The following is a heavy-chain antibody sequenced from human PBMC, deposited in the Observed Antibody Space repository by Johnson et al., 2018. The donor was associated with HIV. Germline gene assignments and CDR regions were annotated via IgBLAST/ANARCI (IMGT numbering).Heavy chain of an antibody. V-gene: IGHV3-30*03. J-gene: IGHJ3*02. Sequence: VQLMESGGGLVQPGGSLRLSCAASGFTFSSYDMHWVRQATGKGLEWVAFISFDGSNKYYADSVKGRFTISRDNSKNKLYLQMNSLRPEDTAVYHCARRTYRYGESPDAFDIWGQGTMVTVSS. CDR3: ARRTYRYGESPDAFDI. CDR1: GFTFSSYD. CDR2: ISFDGSNK. D-gene: IGHD5-18*01.